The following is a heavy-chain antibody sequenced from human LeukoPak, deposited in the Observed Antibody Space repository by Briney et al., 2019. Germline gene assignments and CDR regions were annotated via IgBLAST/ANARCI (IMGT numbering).Heavy chain of an antibody. CDR3: ARAVAGILLDY. V-gene: IGHV3-9*01. D-gene: IGHD6-19*01. Sequence: PGGSLRLSCAASGFTFDDYAMHWVRQAPGKGLERVSGISWNSGSIGYADSVKGRFTISRDNAKNSLYLQMNSLRAEDTALYYCARAVAGILLDYWGQGTLVTVSS. CDR1: GFTFDDYA. CDR2: ISWNSGSI. J-gene: IGHJ4*02.